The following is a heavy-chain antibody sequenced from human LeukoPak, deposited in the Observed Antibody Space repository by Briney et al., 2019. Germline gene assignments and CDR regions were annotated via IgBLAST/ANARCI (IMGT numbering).Heavy chain of an antibody. CDR3: AGLPRGSGSYGIDY. V-gene: IGHV4-39*01. CDR2: IYYSGST. Sequence: SETLSLTCTVSGGSISSSSYYWGWIRQPPGKGLEWIGSIYYSGSTYYNPSLKSRVTISVDTSKNQFSLKLSSVTAADTAVYYCAGLPRGSGSYGIDYWGQGTLVTVSS. J-gene: IGHJ4*02. CDR1: GGSISSSSYY. D-gene: IGHD3-10*01.